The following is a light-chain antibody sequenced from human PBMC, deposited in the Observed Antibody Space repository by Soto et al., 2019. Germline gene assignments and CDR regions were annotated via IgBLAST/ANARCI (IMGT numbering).Light chain of an antibody. V-gene: IGLV2-14*01. Sequence: QSVLTQPASVSGSPGQSITMSCTGTSSDVADYNYVSWYQQHPGKAPKLMIYEVSNRPSGVSSRFSGSKSGNTASLTISGLQAEDEANYYCSSYTSSSSYVFGTGTKLTVL. J-gene: IGLJ1*01. CDR3: SSYTSSSSYV. CDR2: EVS. CDR1: SSDVADYNY.